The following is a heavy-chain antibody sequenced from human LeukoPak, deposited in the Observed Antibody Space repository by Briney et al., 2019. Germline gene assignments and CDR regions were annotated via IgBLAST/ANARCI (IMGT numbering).Heavy chain of an antibody. Sequence: ASVKVSCKASGYTFTSYGISWVRQAPGQGLEWMGWISAYNGNTNYAQKLQGRVTMTTDTSTSTAYMELRSLRSDDTAVYYCARLSSIAARGYFDYWGQGILVTVSS. CDR2: ISAYNGNT. V-gene: IGHV1-18*01. CDR3: ARLSSIAARGYFDY. D-gene: IGHD6-6*01. J-gene: IGHJ4*02. CDR1: GYTFTSYG.